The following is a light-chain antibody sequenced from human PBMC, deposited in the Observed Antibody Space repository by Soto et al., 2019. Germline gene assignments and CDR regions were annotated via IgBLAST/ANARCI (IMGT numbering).Light chain of an antibody. V-gene: IGLV6-57*03. CDR3: QSYDSSTVV. Sequence: LTQPASVSGSPGQSITISCTRSSGSIASNYVQWYQQRPGSVPTTVIYEGNQRPSGVPDRFSGSTDGSSNSASLTISGLQTEDEADYYCQSYDSSTVVFGGGTKVTVL. CDR1: SGSIASNY. J-gene: IGLJ2*01. CDR2: EGN.